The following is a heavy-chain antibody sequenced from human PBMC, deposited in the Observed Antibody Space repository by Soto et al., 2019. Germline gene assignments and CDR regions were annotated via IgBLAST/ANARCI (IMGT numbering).Heavy chain of an antibody. V-gene: IGHV3-33*01. Sequence: QVQLVESGGGVVQPGRSLRLSCAASGFTFSSYGMRWVRQAPGKGLEWVAVIWYDGSNKYYADSVKGRFTISRDNSKNTLYLQMNSLRAEDTAVYYCARGGSSSWFLDYWGQGTLVTVSS. D-gene: IGHD6-13*01. CDR3: ARGGSSSWFLDY. CDR1: GFTFSSYG. CDR2: IWYDGSNK. J-gene: IGHJ4*02.